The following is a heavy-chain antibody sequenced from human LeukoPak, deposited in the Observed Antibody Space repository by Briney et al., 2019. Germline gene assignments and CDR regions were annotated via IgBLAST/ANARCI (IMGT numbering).Heavy chain of an antibody. V-gene: IGHV4-34*01. CDR2: INHSGST. Sequence: SETLSLTCAVSGGSFSGYYRSWIRQPPGKGLEWIGEINHSGSTNYNPSLKSRVTISVDTSKNQFSLKLSSVTAADTAVYYCAGTARASSDYWGQGTLVTVSS. CDR3: AGTARASSDY. D-gene: IGHD2-2*01. J-gene: IGHJ4*02. CDR1: GGSFSGYY.